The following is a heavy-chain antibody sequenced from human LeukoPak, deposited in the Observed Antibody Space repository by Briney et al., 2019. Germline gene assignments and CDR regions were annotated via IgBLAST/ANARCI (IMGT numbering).Heavy chain of an antibody. CDR2: IYYSGST. D-gene: IGHD3-22*01. J-gene: IGHJ6*03. V-gene: IGHV4-59*11. CDR3: ARVSHYYDSSGYYLVRYYYYYMDV. Sequence: SETLSLTCTVSGGSISSHYWSWIRQPPGKGLEWLGYIYYSGSTNYNPSLKSRVTISVDTSKNQFSLKLSSVTAADTAVYYCARVSHYYDSSGYYLVRYYYYYMDVWGKGTTVTVSS. CDR1: GGSISSHY.